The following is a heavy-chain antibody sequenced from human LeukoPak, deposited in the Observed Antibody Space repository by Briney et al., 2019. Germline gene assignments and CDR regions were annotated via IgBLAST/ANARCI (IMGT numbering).Heavy chain of an antibody. CDR3: AKDSYCSSTSCSIEGRWFDP. Sequence: PGGSLRLSCAASGFTFSSHAMSWVRQAPGKGLEWVSVISGSGGSTYYADSVKGRFTISRDNFKNTLYLQMNSLRAEDTAVYYCAKDSYCSSTSCSIEGRWFDPWGQGTLVTVSS. CDR1: GFTFSSHA. D-gene: IGHD2-2*01. J-gene: IGHJ5*02. V-gene: IGHV3-23*01. CDR2: ISGSGGST.